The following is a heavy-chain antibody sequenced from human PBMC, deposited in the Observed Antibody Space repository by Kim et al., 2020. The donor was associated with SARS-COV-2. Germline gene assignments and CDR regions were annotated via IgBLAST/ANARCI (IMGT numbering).Heavy chain of an antibody. CDR2: ISSSSSTI. Sequence: GGSLRLSCAASGFTFSSYSMNWVRQAPGKGLEWVSYISSSSSTIYYADSVKGRFTISRDNAKNSLYLQMNSLRDEDTAVYYCARECYYGSGSCDYYYGMDVWGQGTTVTVSS. V-gene: IGHV3-48*02. CDR1: GFTFSSYS. D-gene: IGHD3-10*01. CDR3: ARECYYGSGSCDYYYGMDV. J-gene: IGHJ6*02.